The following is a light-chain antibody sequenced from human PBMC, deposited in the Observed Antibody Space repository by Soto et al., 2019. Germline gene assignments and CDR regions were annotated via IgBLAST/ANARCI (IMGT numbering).Light chain of an antibody. V-gene: IGLV1-40*01. Sequence: QSVLTQPPSVSGAPGQRVTISCTGSSSNFGAGYEVHWYKQLPGAAPTLVIFNNLNRPSGVPERFSGSKSGTSASLVISGLQAEDEADYYCSSYTSSSTRYVFGTGTKLTVL. CDR2: NNL. CDR1: SSNFGAGYE. CDR3: SSYTSSSTRYV. J-gene: IGLJ1*01.